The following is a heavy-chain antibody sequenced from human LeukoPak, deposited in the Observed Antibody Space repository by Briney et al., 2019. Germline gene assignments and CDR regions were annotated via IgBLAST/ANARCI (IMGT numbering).Heavy chain of an antibody. Sequence: GGSLRLSCAASGFTFSTYEMNWVRQAPGKGLEWVSSINNSGNTIYYADSVKGRFTISRDNSKNSLYLQMNSLRAEDTAVYYCASGAQSDYWGQGTPVTVSS. J-gene: IGHJ4*02. V-gene: IGHV3-48*03. CDR3: ASGAQSDY. CDR2: INNSGNTI. CDR1: GFTFSTYE. D-gene: IGHD1-26*01.